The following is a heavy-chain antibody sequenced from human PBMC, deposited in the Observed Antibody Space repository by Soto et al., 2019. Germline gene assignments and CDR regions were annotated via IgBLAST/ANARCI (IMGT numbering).Heavy chain of an antibody. V-gene: IGHV3-33*01. Sequence: QPGGSLRLSCAASGFTFSSYGMHWVRQAPGKGLEWVAVIWYDGSNKYYADSVKGRFTISRDNSKNTLYLQMNSLRAEDTAVYYCARDLGSIAARGPFDYWGQGTLVTVSS. CDR3: ARDLGSIAARGPFDY. CDR1: GFTFSSYG. CDR2: IWYDGSNK. J-gene: IGHJ4*02. D-gene: IGHD6-6*01.